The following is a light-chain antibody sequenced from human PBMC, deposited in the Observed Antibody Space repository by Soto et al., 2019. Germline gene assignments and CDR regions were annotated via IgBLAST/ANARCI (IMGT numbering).Light chain of an antibody. V-gene: IGKV3-11*01. CDR1: QSVSSY. CDR3: QQRSNWPPIT. Sequence: EIVLTQSPATLSLSPGERATLSCRASQSVSSYLAWYQQKPGQAPRLLMYDASNRATGIPARFSGSGSGTDFTLTISSQEPEDFAVYYCQQRSNWPPITFGQGTRLEIK. CDR2: DAS. J-gene: IGKJ5*01.